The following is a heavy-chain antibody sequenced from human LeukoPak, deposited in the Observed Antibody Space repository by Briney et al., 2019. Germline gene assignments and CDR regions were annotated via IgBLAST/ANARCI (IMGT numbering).Heavy chain of an antibody. CDR2: IIPIFGTA. J-gene: IGHJ4*02. V-gene: IGHV1-69*05. CDR1: GGTFSSYA. Sequence: SVKVSCKASGGTFSSYAISWVRQAPGQGLEWMGGIIPIFGTANYAQKFQGRVTMTTDTSTSTAYMELRSLRSDDTAVYYCARDLSSSRYSGSYTAYWGQGTLVTVSS. D-gene: IGHD1-26*01. CDR3: ARDLSSSRYSGSYTAY.